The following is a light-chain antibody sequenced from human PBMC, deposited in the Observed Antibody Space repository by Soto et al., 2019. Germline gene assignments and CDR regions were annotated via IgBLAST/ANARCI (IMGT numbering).Light chain of an antibody. CDR2: DAS. CDR1: EDISNY. J-gene: IGKJ2*01. Sequence: DIQMTQSPSSLSASVGERVTITCRANEDISNYLNWYQQKPGRAPKLLIYDASTLETGVPSRFSGSGSGTHFTFTISSLQPEDVGTYYCQQYENLPYTFGQGTKLDIK. CDR3: QQYENLPYT. V-gene: IGKV1-33*01.